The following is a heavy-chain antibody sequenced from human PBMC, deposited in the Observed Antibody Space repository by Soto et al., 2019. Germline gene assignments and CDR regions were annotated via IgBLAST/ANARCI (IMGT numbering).Heavy chain of an antibody. CDR2: ISYSGST. CDR3: AAGISGTRIFYYYYYMDV. D-gene: IGHD1-7*01. CDR1: GGSISSYY. J-gene: IGHJ6*03. V-gene: IGHV4-59*01. Sequence: PSETLSLTCTVSGGSISSYYWSWIRQPPGKGLEWIGYISYSGSTNYNPSLKSRVSISVDTSRKQFSLKLTSVTAADTAVYYCAAGISGTRIFYYYYYMDVWGKGTTVTVSS.